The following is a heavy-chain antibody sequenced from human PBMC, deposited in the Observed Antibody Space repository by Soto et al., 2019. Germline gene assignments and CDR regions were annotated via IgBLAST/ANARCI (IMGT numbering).Heavy chain of an antibody. CDR1: GDSFSRST. V-gene: IGHV1-69*02. J-gene: IGHJ4*02. CDR3: ASLYDDARGNFDC. Sequence: QVQLVQSGAEVKRPGSSVKVSCKASGDSFSRSTFSWVRQAPGQGLEWMGRFIPMLGIANYAQTFQGRVTITADNSTSTAHMELSSLRSEGTAVYYCASLYDDARGNFDCCGQGTLVTVSS. CDR2: FIPMLGIA. D-gene: IGHD5-12*01.